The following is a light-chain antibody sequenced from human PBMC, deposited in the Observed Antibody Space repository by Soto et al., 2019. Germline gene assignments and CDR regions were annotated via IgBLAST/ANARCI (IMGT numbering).Light chain of an antibody. CDR3: QKYNSAPLT. J-gene: IGKJ4*01. V-gene: IGKV1-27*01. Sequence: IQITQSPSSVSASVGYRVTISCRATQGISRWLAWYPQKPGKVPKLLIYAASSLQSGVPSLFGSSGAGADCTRTISSLQHEDVTTDCCQKYNSAPLTFGGGTQVDIK. CDR2: AAS. CDR1: QGISRW.